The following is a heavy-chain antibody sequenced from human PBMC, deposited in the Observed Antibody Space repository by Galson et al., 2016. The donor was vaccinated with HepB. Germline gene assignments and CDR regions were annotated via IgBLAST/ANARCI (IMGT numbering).Heavy chain of an antibody. D-gene: IGHD2-21*01. CDR1: GYTFILYS. CDR3: ARIIANYYYYYLDV. CDR2: ISAYYGNT. V-gene: IGHV1-18*04. J-gene: IGHJ6*03. Sequence: SVKVSCKAFGYTFILYSMVWVRQAPGQGLEWMGWISAYYGNTNYAQKLQGRVTMTTDTSTSTAYMELRSLRSDDTAVYYCARIIANYYYYYLDVWGKGTTVTVSS.